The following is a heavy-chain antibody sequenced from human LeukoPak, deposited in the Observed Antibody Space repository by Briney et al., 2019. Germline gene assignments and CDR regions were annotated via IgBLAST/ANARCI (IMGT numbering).Heavy chain of an antibody. J-gene: IGHJ4*02. CDR1: GFGFSGYA. Sequence: GGSLRLSCAASGFGFSGYAVSWVRQGPGKGLEWVSSVTGIVGRTYYADSVDGRFTISRDNSKSTVYLQMNSLRAEDTAVYYCAKYMTPDTVAAIPPFDYWGQGTLVTVSS. CDR3: AKYMTPDTVAAIPPFDY. D-gene: IGHD5-12*01. V-gene: IGHV3-23*01. CDR2: VTGIVGRT.